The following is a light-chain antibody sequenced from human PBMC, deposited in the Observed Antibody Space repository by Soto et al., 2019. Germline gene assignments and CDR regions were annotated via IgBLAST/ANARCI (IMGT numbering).Light chain of an antibody. CDR1: TGAVTSGYY. J-gene: IGLJ3*02. CDR2: STS. V-gene: IGLV7-43*01. Sequence: QTVVTQEPSLTVSPGGTVTLTCASSTGAVTSGYYPNWFQQKPGQAPRALIYSTSNKYSWTPARFSGSLLGDKGALTLSGVQPEDEADYYCLLYGGRVWVFGGGTKLTLL. CDR3: LLYGGRVWV.